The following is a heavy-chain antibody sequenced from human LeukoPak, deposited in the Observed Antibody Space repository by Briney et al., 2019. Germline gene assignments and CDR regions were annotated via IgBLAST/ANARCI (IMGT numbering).Heavy chain of an antibody. V-gene: IGHV1-18*01. Sequence: EASVKVSCKASGYTFTSYGISWVRQAPGQGLEWMGWISAYNGNTNYAQKLQGRVTMTTDTSTSTAYMELRSLRSDDTAVYYCATDLDYYDSSGYYARFDYWGQGTLVTVSS. CDR2: ISAYNGNT. CDR1: GYTFTSYG. J-gene: IGHJ4*02. CDR3: ATDLDYYDSSGYYARFDY. D-gene: IGHD3-22*01.